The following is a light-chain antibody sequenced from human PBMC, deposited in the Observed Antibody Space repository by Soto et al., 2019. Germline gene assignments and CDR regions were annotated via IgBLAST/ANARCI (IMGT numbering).Light chain of an antibody. V-gene: IGKV1-8*01. CDR2: AAS. J-gene: IGKJ4*01. CDR3: QQYYSYLLT. CDR1: QGISSY. Sequence: AIRMTQSPSSFSASTGDRVTITCRASQGISSYLAWYQQKPGKAPKLLIYAASTLQSGVPSRFSGSGSGTDFTLTISCLQSEDFSNYYCQQYYSYLLTFGVGTKVEIK.